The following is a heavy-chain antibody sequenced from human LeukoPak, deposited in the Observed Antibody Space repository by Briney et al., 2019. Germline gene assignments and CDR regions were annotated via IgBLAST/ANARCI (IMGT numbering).Heavy chain of an antibody. V-gene: IGHV3-21*01. Sequence: NPGGSLRLSCAASGFTFSSYSMNWARQAPGKGLEWVSSISSSSSYIYYADSVKGRFTISRDNAKNSLYLQMNSLRAEDTAVYYCARDTAEITMIVSPFDYWGQGTLVTVSS. J-gene: IGHJ4*02. CDR3: ARDTAEITMIVSPFDY. CDR1: GFTFSSYS. D-gene: IGHD3-22*01. CDR2: ISSSSSYI.